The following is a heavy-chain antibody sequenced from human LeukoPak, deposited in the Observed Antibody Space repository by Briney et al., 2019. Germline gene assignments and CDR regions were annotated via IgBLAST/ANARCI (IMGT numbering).Heavy chain of an antibody. CDR3: AKVGSKYYGSYYYGMDV. D-gene: IGHD3-10*01. CDR2: ISGSGGST. Sequence: GGSLRLSCAASGFTFSSYAMSWVRQAPGKGLEWVSAISGSGGSTYYADSVKGRFTISRDNSKNTLYLQMNSLRAEDTAVYYCAKVGSKYYGSYYYGMDVWGQGTTVTVSS. V-gene: IGHV3-23*01. CDR1: GFTFSSYA. J-gene: IGHJ6*02.